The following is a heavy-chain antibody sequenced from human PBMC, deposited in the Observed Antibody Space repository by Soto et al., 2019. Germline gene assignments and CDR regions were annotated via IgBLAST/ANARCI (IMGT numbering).Heavy chain of an antibody. J-gene: IGHJ5*02. CDR3: ARGGGLSLGRQRFDP. CDR2: IYDSGST. D-gene: IGHD3-16*01. Sequence: PSESLSLTWAVAGGSISSGGYSWSWIRQPPGRGLEWIGYIYDSGSTYYNPSVKSRVTISVDRAKNQYSLKLSSVTAADAAQYYRARGGGLSLGRQRFDPWGPGNLVPVSS. V-gene: IGHV4-30-2*01. CDR1: GGSISSGGYS.